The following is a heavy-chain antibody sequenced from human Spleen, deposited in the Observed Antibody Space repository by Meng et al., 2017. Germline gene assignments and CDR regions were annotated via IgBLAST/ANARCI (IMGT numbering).Heavy chain of an antibody. CDR1: GFTFSSYG. D-gene: IGHD6-19*01. J-gene: IGHJ4*02. Sequence: GESLKISCAASGFTFSSYGMHWVRQAPGKGLEWVAVIWYDGSNIYYRDSVKGRFIISRDSSKNTLFLEMYDLRVEDTAMYYCARDIARESAVAASYWGQGTLVTVSS. V-gene: IGHV3-33*01. CDR3: ARDIARESAVAASY. CDR2: IWYDGSNI.